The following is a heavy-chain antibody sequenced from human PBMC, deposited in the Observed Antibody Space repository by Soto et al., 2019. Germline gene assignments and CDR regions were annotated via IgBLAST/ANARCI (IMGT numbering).Heavy chain of an antibody. CDR2: IYYSGST. CDR3: ASSGSYDYYYGMDV. D-gene: IGHD1-26*01. J-gene: IGHJ6*02. Sequence: SETLSLTCTVSGGSIRSSSYYWGWIRQPPGKGLEWIGSIYYSGSTYYNPSLKSRVTISVDTSKNQFSLKLSSVTAADTAVYYCASSGSYDYYYGMDVWGQGTTVTVSS. CDR1: GGSIRSSSYY. V-gene: IGHV4-39*01.